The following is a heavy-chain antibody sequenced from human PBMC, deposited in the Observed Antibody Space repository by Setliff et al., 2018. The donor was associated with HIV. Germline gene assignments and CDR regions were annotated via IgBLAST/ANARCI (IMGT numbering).Heavy chain of an antibody. CDR1: GGTFSSYA. D-gene: IGHD3-16*01. V-gene: IGHV1-69*13. J-gene: IGHJ3*01. CDR2: IIPIFGTA. Sequence: SVKVSCKASGGTFSSYAFIWVRQAPGQGLEWMGAIIPIFGTANYARKFQGRVAIIADESTTTAYMELSSLKSEDTAVYYCVVDPGGDGFPSGYAFDVWGQGTMVTVSS. CDR3: VVDPGGDGFPSGYAFDV.